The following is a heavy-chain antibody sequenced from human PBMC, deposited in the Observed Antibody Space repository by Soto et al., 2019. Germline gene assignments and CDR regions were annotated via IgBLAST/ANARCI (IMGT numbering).Heavy chain of an antibody. Sequence: QVQLVQSGAEEKKPGASVKVSCKASGYTFTVYAIHWVRQAPGQRLEWMGWINAGNGHTKYSQKFQGRVTITRDTSASTAYMELSSLRSEDTALYYCARAVAVPADFDNWGQGTLVTVSS. CDR1: GYTFTVYA. J-gene: IGHJ4*02. CDR2: INAGNGHT. V-gene: IGHV1-3*05. CDR3: ARAVAVPADFDN. D-gene: IGHD6-19*01.